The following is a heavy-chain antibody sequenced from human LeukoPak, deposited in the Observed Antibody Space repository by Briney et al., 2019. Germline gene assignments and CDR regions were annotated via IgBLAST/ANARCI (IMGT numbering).Heavy chain of an antibody. Sequence: SETLPLTCTVSGGSISSGRYYWGWIRQPPGKRLEWIGSIFYTGSARYNPSLESRVIISIDTAKNQFSLKVRSVTAADTAVYFCARRGIAAAAHFGYWGQGSLVTVSS. V-gene: IGHV4-39*01. J-gene: IGHJ4*02. CDR1: GGSISSGRYY. D-gene: IGHD6-13*01. CDR3: ARRGIAAAAHFGY. CDR2: IFYTGSA.